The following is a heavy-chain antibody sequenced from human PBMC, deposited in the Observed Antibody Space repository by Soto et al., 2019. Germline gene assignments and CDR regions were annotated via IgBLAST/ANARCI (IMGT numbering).Heavy chain of an antibody. D-gene: IGHD3-3*01. V-gene: IGHV1-8*01. CDR1: GYTFTSYD. J-gene: IGHJ6*03. CDR3: ARAQRRVGDFWSGYLHYMDV. Sequence: QVQLVQSGAEVKKPGASVKVSCKASGYTFTSYDINWVRQATGQGLEWMGWMNPNSGNTGYAQKFKGRVTITRNTSISTAYMELSSLRSEDTAVYYCARAQRRVGDFWSGYLHYMDVWGKGTTVTVSS. CDR2: MNPNSGNT.